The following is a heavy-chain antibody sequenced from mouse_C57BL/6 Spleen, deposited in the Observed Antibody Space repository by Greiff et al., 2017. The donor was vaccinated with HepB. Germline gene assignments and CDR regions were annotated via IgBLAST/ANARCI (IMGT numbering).Heavy chain of an antibody. CDR1: GFNIKDYY. J-gene: IGHJ4*01. Sequence: VQLQQSGAELVKPGASVKLSCTASGFNIKDYYMHWVKQRTEQGLEWIGRIDPEDGETKYAPKFQGKATITADTSSNTAYLQLSSLTSEDTAVYYCAGPYDSSWVYYAMDYWGQGTSVTVSS. V-gene: IGHV14-2*01. CDR2: IDPEDGET. CDR3: AGPYDSSWVYYAMDY. D-gene: IGHD1-1*01.